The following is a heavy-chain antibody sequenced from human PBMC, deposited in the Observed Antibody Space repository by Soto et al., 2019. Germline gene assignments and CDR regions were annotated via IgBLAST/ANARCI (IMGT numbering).Heavy chain of an antibody. CDR3: TQDAGSSGWMAPN. V-gene: IGHV3-23*01. J-gene: IGHJ1*01. CDR2: ITGGGDNT. Sequence: EVQLLESGGDLVQPGGSLRLSCAASGFTFTSYAMSWIRQAPGKGLEWVSAITGGGDNTYYADSVKGRFTISRDNSKNTLYLQMNSLIAEDAAFYYCTQDAGSSGWMAPNWGHGTLVTASS. D-gene: IGHD6-19*01. CDR1: GFTFTSYA.